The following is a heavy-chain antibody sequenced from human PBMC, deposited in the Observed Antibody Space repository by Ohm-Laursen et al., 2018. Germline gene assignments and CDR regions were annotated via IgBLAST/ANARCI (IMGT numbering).Heavy chain of an antibody. CDR3: AKILVGCLQWGNYDS. J-gene: IGHJ4*02. D-gene: IGHD2-8*01. Sequence: SVSSGLIFSNNAMSWVRQPPGKGREWVSLISGNDDTPYYADSVKGRFIISRDNSANTLYLQMHSLRAEDSAVYYCAKILVGCLQWGNYDSWGQGTVVTVSA. CDR2: ISGNDDTP. CDR1: GLIFSNNA. V-gene: IGHV3-23*01.